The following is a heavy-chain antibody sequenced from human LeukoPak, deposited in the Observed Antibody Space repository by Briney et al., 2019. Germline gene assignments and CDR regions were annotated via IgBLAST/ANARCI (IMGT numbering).Heavy chain of an antibody. V-gene: IGHV3-23*01. CDR1: GFTFSNYA. CDR3: ARDPPRAAWVFDY. D-gene: IGHD6-25*01. J-gene: IGHJ4*02. Sequence: HSGGSLRLSCAASGFTFSNYAMSWVRQAPGKALEWVSAITSGGGTTYYAGSVKGRFTISRDNSKNTLYLQMNSLRAEDTAVYYCARDPPRAAWVFDYWGQGTLVSVSS. CDR2: ITSGGGTT.